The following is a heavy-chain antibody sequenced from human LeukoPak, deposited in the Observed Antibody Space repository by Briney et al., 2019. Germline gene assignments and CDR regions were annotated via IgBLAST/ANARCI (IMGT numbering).Heavy chain of an antibody. J-gene: IGHJ4*02. CDR2: VNHSGST. Sequence: SQTLSLTCAVDGGSVSGYYWSWIRQSPGNGLEWIGEVNHSGSTNYNPSLKSRVTISVGTSNNQFSLKLSSVTAADTAVYYCARNVTGSASDYWGQGTLVTVSS. CDR1: GGSVSGYY. CDR3: ARNVTGSASDY. D-gene: IGHD1-1*01. V-gene: IGHV4-34*01.